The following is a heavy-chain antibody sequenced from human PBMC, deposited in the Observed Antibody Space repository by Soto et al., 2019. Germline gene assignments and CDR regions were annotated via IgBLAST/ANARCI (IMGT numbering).Heavy chain of an antibody. D-gene: IGHD3-16*01. J-gene: IGHJ6*02. CDR3: ARDASFSPDYRMDV. CDR2: ISSSGSTI. V-gene: IGHV3-48*03. CDR1: GFTFSSYE. Sequence: GGSLRLSCAASGFTFSSYEMNWVRQAPGKGLEWVSYISSSGSTIYYADSVKGRFTISRDNAKNSLYLQMNSLRAEDTAVYYCARDASFSPDYRMDVWGQGTKVTVSS.